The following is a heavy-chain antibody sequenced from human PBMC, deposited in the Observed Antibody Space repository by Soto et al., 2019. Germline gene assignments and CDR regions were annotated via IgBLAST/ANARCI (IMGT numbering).Heavy chain of an antibody. CDR2: IYYSGST. J-gene: IGHJ4*02. D-gene: IGHD3-22*01. V-gene: IGHV4-59*01. Sequence: SETLSLTCTVSGGSISSYYWSWIRQPPGKGLEWIGYIYYSGSTNYNPSLRSRVTISVDTSKNQFSLKLSSVTAADTAVYYCAREVTYYYDSSGYYDLHYFDCWGQGTLVTVSS. CDR3: AREVTYYYDSSGYYDLHYFDC. CDR1: GGSISSYY.